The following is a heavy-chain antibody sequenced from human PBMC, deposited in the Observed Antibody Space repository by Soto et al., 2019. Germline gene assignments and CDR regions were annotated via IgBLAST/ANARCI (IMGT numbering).Heavy chain of an antibody. CDR3: ARGDYGDYVYWFGP. CDR1: GYTFTSYG. J-gene: IGHJ5*02. V-gene: IGHV1-18*01. Sequence: ASVKVSCKASGYTFTSYGISWVRQAPGQGLEWMGWISAYNGNTNYAQKLQGRVTMTTDTSTSTAYMELRSLRSYDTAVYYCARGDYGDYVYWFGPWGQGTLVTSPQ. D-gene: IGHD4-17*01. CDR2: ISAYNGNT.